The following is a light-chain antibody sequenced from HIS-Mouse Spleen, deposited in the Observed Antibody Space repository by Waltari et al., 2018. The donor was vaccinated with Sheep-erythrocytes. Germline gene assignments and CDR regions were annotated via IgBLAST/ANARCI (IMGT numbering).Light chain of an antibody. CDR2: GAS. CDR3: QQYGSSLRT. J-gene: IGKJ1*01. V-gene: IGKV3-20*01. CDR1: QSVSSSY. Sequence: IVLTQSPGTLSLSPGERATLSCRASQSVSSSYLAWYQQKPGQAPRLLIYGASSRATGIPDFTLTISRLEPEDFAVYYCQQYGSSLRTFGQGTKVEIK.